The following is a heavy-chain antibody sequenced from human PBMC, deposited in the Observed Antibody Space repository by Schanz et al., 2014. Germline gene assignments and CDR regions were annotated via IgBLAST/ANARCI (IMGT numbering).Heavy chain of an antibody. D-gene: IGHD1-1*01. CDR2: FT. CDR1: GGTFSAYY. Sequence: QVQLVQSGAEVKKPGSSVKVSCKASGGTFSAYYIHWMRQAPGQGLEWLGRFTHISQKFQGRVTMTRDTSSTTAYMELNSLRSDDTAVYYCVRELSGGTFDYWGQGALVTVSS. J-gene: IGHJ4*02. V-gene: IGHV1-2*06. CDR3: VRELSGGTFDY.